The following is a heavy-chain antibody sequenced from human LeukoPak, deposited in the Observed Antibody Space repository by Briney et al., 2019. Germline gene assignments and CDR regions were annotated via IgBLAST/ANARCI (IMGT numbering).Heavy chain of an antibody. V-gene: IGHV3-7*01. Sequence: GSLRLSCAASGFSFSSHWMSWVRQAPGKGLEWVANIKPDGSEKYYMDSVKGRFTISRDNAKNSLHLQTNSLRAEDTAVYYCARSRYCTSNSRYSDYWGQGTLVTVSS. CDR1: GFSFSSHW. D-gene: IGHD2-2*01. CDR2: IKPDGSEK. CDR3: ARSRYCTSNSRYSDY. J-gene: IGHJ4*02.